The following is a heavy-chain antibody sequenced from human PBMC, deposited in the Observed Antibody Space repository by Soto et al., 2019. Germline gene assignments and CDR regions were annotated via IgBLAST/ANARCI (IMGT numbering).Heavy chain of an antibody. Sequence: SETLSLTCTVSGGSISSYYWSWIRQPAGKGLEWIGRIYTSGSTNYNPSLKSRVTMLVDTSKNQFSLKLSSVTAADTAVYYCARAPTYGSGSYYFDYWGQGTLVTVSS. D-gene: IGHD3-10*01. J-gene: IGHJ4*02. CDR1: GGSISSYY. CDR2: IYTSGST. V-gene: IGHV4-4*07. CDR3: ARAPTYGSGSYYFDY.